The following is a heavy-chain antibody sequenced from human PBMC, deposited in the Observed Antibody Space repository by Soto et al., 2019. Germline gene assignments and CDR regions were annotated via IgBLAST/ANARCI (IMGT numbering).Heavy chain of an antibody. CDR2: ISSRSYT. D-gene: IGHD1-26*01. V-gene: IGHV3-21*01. Sequence: EVQLVESGGGLVKPGGSLRLSCGASGFTFSTSSLYWVRQAPGKGLEWVSSISSRSYTYYADSVKGRFTISRDNAKNSLYLQMNSLRAEDTAVYYCARAIGYAFDIWGQGTMVTVSS. CDR1: GFTFSTSS. J-gene: IGHJ3*02. CDR3: ARAIGYAFDI.